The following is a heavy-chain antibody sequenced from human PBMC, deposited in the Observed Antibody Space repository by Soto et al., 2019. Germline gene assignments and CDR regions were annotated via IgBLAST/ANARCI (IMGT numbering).Heavy chain of an antibody. V-gene: IGHV3-48*04. J-gene: IGHJ4*02. CDR3: AREVGATGY. D-gene: IGHD1-26*01. Sequence: EVQLVESGGGLVQPGGALRLSCVASGFTFNSHTMNWVCQAPGKGLEWLSYMSDSSGTIYYADSVNGPFTISRDNAKNSPYLQLNSLRADDAAVYYCAREVGATGYWGQGTLVTVSS. CDR2: MSDSSGTI. CDR1: GFTFNSHT.